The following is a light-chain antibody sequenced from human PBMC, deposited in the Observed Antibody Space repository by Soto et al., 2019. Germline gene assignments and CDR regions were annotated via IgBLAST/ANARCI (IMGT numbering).Light chain of an antibody. V-gene: IGKV3-20*01. J-gene: IGKJ5*01. CDR1: QSVSSSY. CDR2: GAS. CDR3: RQYGSLLSA. Sequence: ETVLKHTPGTLPLAPGERDRLSCRASQSVSSSYLAWYQQKPGQAPRLLIYGASTRATGIPDRFICSGSGPDFTHACGRREPEDFAVYSFRQYGSLLSAIGQGTRLEIK.